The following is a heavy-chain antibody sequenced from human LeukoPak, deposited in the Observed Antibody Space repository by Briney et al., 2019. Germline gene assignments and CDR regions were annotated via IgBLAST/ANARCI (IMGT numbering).Heavy chain of an antibody. CDR1: GGSISSSSYY. Sequence: SETLSLTCTVSGGSISSSSYYWGWIRQPPGKGLEWIGSIYYSGSTYYNPSLKSRVTISVDTSKNQFSLKLSSVTAADTAVYYCARVPDDPPFDYWGQGTLVTVSS. CDR3: ARVPDDPPFDY. J-gene: IGHJ4*02. D-gene: IGHD1-1*01. CDR2: IYYSGST. V-gene: IGHV4-39*07.